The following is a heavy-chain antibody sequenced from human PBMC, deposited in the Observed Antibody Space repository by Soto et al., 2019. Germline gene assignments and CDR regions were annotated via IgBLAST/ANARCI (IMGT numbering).Heavy chain of an antibody. V-gene: IGHV1-18*01. CDR3: ARLKNSSSWYWFDP. J-gene: IGHJ5*02. CDR2: ISAYNGNT. Sequence: GASVKVSCKASGYTFTSYGISWVRQAPGQGLEWMGWISAYNGNTNYAQKLQGRVTMTTDTSTSTAYMELRSLRSDDTAVYYCARLKNSSSWYWFDPWGQGTLVTVSS. D-gene: IGHD6-13*01. CDR1: GYTFTSYG.